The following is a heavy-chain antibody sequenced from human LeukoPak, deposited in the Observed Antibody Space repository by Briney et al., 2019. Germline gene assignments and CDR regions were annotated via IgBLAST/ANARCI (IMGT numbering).Heavy chain of an antibody. CDR3: AGGYSYGPAYFDY. Sequence: SETLSLTCAVYGVSFSGYYWSWIRQPPGKGLEWIGEINHSGSTNYNPSLKSRVTISVDTSKNQFSLKLSSVTAADTAVYYCAGGYSYGPAYFDYWGQGTLVTVSS. V-gene: IGHV4-34*01. J-gene: IGHJ4*02. D-gene: IGHD5-18*01. CDR2: INHSGST. CDR1: GVSFSGYY.